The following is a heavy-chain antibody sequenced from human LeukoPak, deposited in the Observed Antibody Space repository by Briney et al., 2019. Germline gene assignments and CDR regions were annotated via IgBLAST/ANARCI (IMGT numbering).Heavy chain of an antibody. J-gene: IGHJ4*02. CDR1: GFIFSTYS. CDR3: AKMRGYCSSTSCPLFDY. V-gene: IGHV3-48*01. Sequence: PGGSLRLSCAAPGFIFSTYSMNWVRQAPGKGLEWVSYISSTDSTIYYADSVQGRFTISRDNAKNSLYLQMNSLRAEDTAVYYCAKMRGYCSSTSCPLFDYWGQGTLVTVSS. CDR2: ISSTDSTI. D-gene: IGHD2-2*01.